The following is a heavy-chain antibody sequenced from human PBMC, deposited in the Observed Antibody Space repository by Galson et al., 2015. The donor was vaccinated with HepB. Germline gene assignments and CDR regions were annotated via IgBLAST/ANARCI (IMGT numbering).Heavy chain of an antibody. CDR3: ARDNDILTGYYRVGRYFDR. CDR2: ISTSGSTM. Sequence: SLRLSCAASGFTLTTYEMNWVRQAPGKGPEWVSYISTSGSTMYYADSVKGRFAISRDNAKNSLYLQMNRLRAEDTAVYYCARDNDILTGYYRVGRYFDRWGRGTLVTVSS. V-gene: IGHV3-48*03. D-gene: IGHD3-9*01. J-gene: IGHJ2*01. CDR1: GFTLTTYE.